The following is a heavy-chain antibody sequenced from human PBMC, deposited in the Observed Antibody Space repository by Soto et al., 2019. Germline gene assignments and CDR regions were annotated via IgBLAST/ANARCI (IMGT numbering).Heavy chain of an antibody. V-gene: IGHV3-30*18. Sequence: QVQLVESGGGVVQPGRSLRLSCAVSGFTFRNYGMHWVRQAPGKGLQWVADISYDGTNKYYADSVKGRFTISRDNSKNTLYLKMDSLRSEGTAVYYWAKDIGTSTSTALSSFAIDYWGQGTLVTVSS. CDR3: AKDIGTSTSTALSSFAIDY. J-gene: IGHJ4*02. CDR1: GFTFRNYG. CDR2: ISYDGTNK. D-gene: IGHD6-6*01.